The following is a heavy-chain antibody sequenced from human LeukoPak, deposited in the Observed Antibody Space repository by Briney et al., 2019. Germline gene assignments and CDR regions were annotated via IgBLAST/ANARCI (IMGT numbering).Heavy chain of an antibody. D-gene: IGHD3-16*01. V-gene: IGHV4-4*02. CDR3: ARGTPKRVSRLRFNWFDP. J-gene: IGHJ5*02. CDR1: GGSISSSNW. Sequence: SGTLSLTCAVSGGSISSSNWWSWVRQPPGKGLEWIGEIYHSGSTNYNPSLKSRVTISVDTSKNQFSLKLSSVTAADTAVYYCARGTPKRVSRLRFNWFDPWGQGTLVTVSS. CDR2: IYHSGST.